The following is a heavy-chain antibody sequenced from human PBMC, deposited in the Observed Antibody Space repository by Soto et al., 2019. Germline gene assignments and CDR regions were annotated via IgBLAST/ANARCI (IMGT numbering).Heavy chain of an antibody. D-gene: IGHD2-2*02. CDR2: INTYSGKT. CDR1: GYPLNSYG. J-gene: IGHJ3*01. CDR3: AIQYTRLGAFDF. V-gene: IGHV1-18*01. Sequence: AAPVKVSRKASGYPLNSYGIAWVRQAPGQGLEWMGWINTYSGKTDYVQRLQGRVTMTTDTSTTIGYMELRSLSSDDTAVYYCAIQYTRLGAFDFWGQGTLVTVSS.